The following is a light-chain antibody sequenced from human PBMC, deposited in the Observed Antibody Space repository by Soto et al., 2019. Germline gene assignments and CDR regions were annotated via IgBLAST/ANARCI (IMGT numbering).Light chain of an antibody. CDR3: CSYAGTYSYV. V-gene: IGLV2-11*01. CDR2: DVG. Sequence: QSALTRPRSVSGSPGQSVTISCTGTRRDIGAYNYVSWYQQHPGKAPKFTIYDVGKRPSGVPDRFSGSKSDNTASLIISGLQAEDEADYYCCSYAGTYSYVFGTGTKVTVL. CDR1: RRDIGAYNY. J-gene: IGLJ1*01.